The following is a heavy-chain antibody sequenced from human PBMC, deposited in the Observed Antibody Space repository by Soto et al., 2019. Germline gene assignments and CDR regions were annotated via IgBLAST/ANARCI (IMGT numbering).Heavy chain of an antibody. CDR2: INAGNGNT. D-gene: IGHD6-13*01. Sequence: ASVKVSCKASGCTFTSYAMHWVRQAPGQRLEWMGWINAGNGNTKYSQKFQGRVTITRDTSASTAYMELSSLRSEDTAVYYCARDNSTADYYYYMDVWGKGTTVTVS. CDR3: ARDNSTADYYYYMDV. J-gene: IGHJ6*03. CDR1: GCTFTSYA. V-gene: IGHV1-3*01.